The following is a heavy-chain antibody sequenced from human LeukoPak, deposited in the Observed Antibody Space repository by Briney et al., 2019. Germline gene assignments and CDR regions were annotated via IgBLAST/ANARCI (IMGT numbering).Heavy chain of an antibody. V-gene: IGHV1-2*02. CDR3: ARGPHVPAAYYYYYYMDV. Sequence: ASVKVSCKASGYTFTGYYMHWVRQAPGQGLEWMGWINPNSGGTNYAQRFQGRVTMTRDTSISTDYMELSGLRSDDTAVYYCARGPHVPAAYYYYYYMDVWGKGTTVTVSS. J-gene: IGHJ6*03. CDR2: INPNSGGT. CDR1: GYTFTGYY. D-gene: IGHD2-2*01.